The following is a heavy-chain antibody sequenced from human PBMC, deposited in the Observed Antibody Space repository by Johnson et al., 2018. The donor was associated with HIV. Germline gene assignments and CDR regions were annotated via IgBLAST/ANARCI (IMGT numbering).Heavy chain of an antibody. CDR2: ISYDGSNK. CDR3: ARERQSSSWYDAFDM. CDR1: GFTFSSYG. V-gene: IGHV3-30*19. D-gene: IGHD6-13*01. J-gene: IGHJ3*02. Sequence: QVQLVESGGGVVQPGRSLRLSCAASGFTFSSYGMHWVRQAPGKGLEWVAVISYDGSNKYYADSVKGRFTISRDNSKNTLYLQMNSLRAEDTAVYYCARERQSSSWYDAFDMWGQGTMVTVSS.